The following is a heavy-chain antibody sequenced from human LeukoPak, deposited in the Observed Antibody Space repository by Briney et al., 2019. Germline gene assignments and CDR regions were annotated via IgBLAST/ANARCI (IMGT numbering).Heavy chain of an antibody. CDR3: ARDLTHRRNYDNSGYQIVPAF. CDR1: GYTFTSYG. CDR2: ISGYNGHT. Sequence: VASVKVSCKASGYTFTSYGISWVRQAPGQGLEWMGWISGYNGHTKYAQKVQARVTMTTDTSTSTAYMELRSLRSDDTAVYYCARDLTHRRNYDNSGYQIVPAFWGQGTLVTVSS. D-gene: IGHD3-22*01. V-gene: IGHV1-18*01. J-gene: IGHJ4*02.